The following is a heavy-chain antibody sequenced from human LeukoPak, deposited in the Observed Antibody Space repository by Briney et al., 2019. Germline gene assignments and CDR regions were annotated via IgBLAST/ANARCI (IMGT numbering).Heavy chain of an antibody. CDR3: ARGKGYSILPIDY. J-gene: IGHJ4*02. Sequence: PSETLSLTCTVSGGSMSSYYWSWIRQPPGKGLEWIGYIHYTGSTNYNPSLKSRVTISVDTSKNQFSLKLNSVTPEDTAVYYCARGKGYSILPIDYWGQGTLVTVSS. V-gene: IGHV4-59*12. CDR1: GGSMSSYY. CDR2: IHYTGST. D-gene: IGHD6-13*01.